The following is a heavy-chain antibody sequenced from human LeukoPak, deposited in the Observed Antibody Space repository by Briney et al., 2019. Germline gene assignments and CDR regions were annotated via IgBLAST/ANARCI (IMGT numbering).Heavy chain of an antibody. CDR3: KGGEY. J-gene: IGHJ4*01. D-gene: IGHD1-26*01. Sequence: PGGPLRLSCVVSGFSFSSHWMNWVRQAPGKGLEWLASIKEDGSEKFYVDSVKGQFTISRDNAKNSLYLQMNSLRVEDAALYYCKGGEYLGQGTLVTVAS. CDR1: GFSFSSHW. V-gene: IGHV3-7*04. CDR2: IKEDGSEK.